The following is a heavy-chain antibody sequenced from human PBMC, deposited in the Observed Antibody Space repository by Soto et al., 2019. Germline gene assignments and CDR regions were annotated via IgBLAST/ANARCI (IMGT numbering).Heavy chain of an antibody. CDR1: GFIVSSYY. V-gene: IGHV3-53*01. CDR3: AKSGGNGWFADAFDV. Sequence: EVQLVESGGGLIQPGGSLRLSCAGSGFIVSSYYMSWVRQAPGKGPEWISVIYSGGSTYYADSVKGRFTISRDNSENTLYLQLNSLRAEDTAVYYCAKSGGNGWFADAFDVWGQGTMVTVSS. J-gene: IGHJ3*01. D-gene: IGHD6-19*01. CDR2: IYSGGST.